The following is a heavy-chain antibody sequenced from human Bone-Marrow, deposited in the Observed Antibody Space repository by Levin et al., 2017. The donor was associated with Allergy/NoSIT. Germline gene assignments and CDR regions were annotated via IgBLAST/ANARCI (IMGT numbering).Heavy chain of an antibody. D-gene: IGHD1/OR15-1a*01. J-gene: IGHJ4*02. CDR2: INSDGSST. CDR1: GFTLSSYW. Sequence: AGGSLRLSCAASGFTLSSYWMYWVRQAPGKGLVWVSRINSDGSSTSYADSVKGRFTISRDNTRNTLYLQMNSLRDEDTAVYYCGRITNRNNVDYWGQGTLVTVSS. V-gene: IGHV3-74*01. CDR3: GRITNRNNVDY.